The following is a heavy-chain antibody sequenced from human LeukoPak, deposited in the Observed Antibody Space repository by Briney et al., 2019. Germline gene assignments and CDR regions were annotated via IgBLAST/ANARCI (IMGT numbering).Heavy chain of an antibody. CDR2: ISFDGSNK. CDR1: GFTFNSYT. D-gene: IGHD6-6*01. Sequence: GGSLRLSCAASGFTFNSYTIHWVRQAPGKGLEWVAVISFDGSNKYYTDSVKGRFTISRDNSKNTLYLQMNSLRAEDTAVYYCAKGQSSSPWDPNWFDPWGQGTLVTVSS. CDR3: AKGQSSSPWDPNWFDP. V-gene: IGHV3-30*04. J-gene: IGHJ5*02.